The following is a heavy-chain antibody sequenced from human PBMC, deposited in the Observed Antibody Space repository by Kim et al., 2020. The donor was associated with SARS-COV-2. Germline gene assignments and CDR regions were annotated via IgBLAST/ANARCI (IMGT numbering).Heavy chain of an antibody. D-gene: IGHD1-26*01. V-gene: IGHV4-4*07. CDR3: ARIVFNDEFYYFNMDV. J-gene: IGHJ6*04. Sequence: PSLKSRVSLSVDTSKNQFSLRLSSVTAADTAVYYCARIVFNDEFYYFNMDVWGRGTTVTVSS.